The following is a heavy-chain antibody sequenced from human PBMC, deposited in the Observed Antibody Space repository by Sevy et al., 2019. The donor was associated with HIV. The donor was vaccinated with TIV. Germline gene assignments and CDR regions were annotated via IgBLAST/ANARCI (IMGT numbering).Heavy chain of an antibody. V-gene: IGHV3-48*03. CDR2: ISSSAATI. J-gene: IGHJ5*02. Sequence: GGSLRLSCEASGFTFDNYEMNWVRQAPGKGLEWISYISSSAATIYYADSVKGRFTISIDKAKNSLSLQMNSLRAEDTAVYYCARVGASYDKGLDTWGQGTRVTVSS. CDR1: GFTFDNYE. CDR3: ARVGASYDKGLDT. D-gene: IGHD3-16*01.